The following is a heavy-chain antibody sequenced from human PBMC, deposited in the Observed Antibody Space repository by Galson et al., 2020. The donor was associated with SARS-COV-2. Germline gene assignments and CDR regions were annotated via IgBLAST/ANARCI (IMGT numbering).Heavy chain of an antibody. V-gene: IGHV3-33*08. D-gene: IGHD1-26*01. Sequence: TGGSLRLSCAASGFTFSSYGMHWVRQPPGKGLEWVAVIWYDGSNKYYADSVKGRFTISRDNSKNTLYLQMNTLRAEDTAVYYWARGREASGGLIGWLFDYWGQGTLVTVSA. CDR1: GFTFSSYG. CDR2: IWYDGSNK. J-gene: IGHJ4*02. CDR3: ARGREASGGLIGWLFDY.